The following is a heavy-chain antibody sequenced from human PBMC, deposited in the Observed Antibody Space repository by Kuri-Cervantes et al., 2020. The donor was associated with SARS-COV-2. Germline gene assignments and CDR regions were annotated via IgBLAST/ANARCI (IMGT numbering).Heavy chain of an antibody. CDR2: ISYDGTSK. D-gene: IGHD2-21*01. Sequence: GESLMISCAASGFTFSSYGMHWVRQAPGKGLEWVAVISYDGTSKYYADSVKGRFTISRDNSKNTLYLQMNNLRGDDTAVYFCARGRVGVQDFWGQGTLVTGSS. V-gene: IGHV3-30*05. CDR3: ARGRVGVQDF. CDR1: GFTFSSYG. J-gene: IGHJ4*02.